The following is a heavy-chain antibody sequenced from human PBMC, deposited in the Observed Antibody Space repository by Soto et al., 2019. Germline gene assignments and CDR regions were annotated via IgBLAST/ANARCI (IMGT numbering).Heavy chain of an antibody. Sequence: ASVKVSCKASGYTFTSYGISWVRQAPGQGLEWMGWISAYNGNTNYAQKPQGRVTMTTDTSTSTAYMELRSLRSDDTAVYYCARAATYYDILTGYLIDPWGQGTLGTVSS. D-gene: IGHD3-9*01. CDR2: ISAYNGNT. CDR1: GYTFTSYG. CDR3: ARAATYYDILTGYLIDP. V-gene: IGHV1-18*01. J-gene: IGHJ5*02.